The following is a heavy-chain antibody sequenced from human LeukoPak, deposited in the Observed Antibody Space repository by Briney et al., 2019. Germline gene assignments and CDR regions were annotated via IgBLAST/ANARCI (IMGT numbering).Heavy chain of an antibody. CDR2: IYYSGST. V-gene: IGHV4-59*01. CDR3: AREADTTMITLSSVD. J-gene: IGHJ4*02. Sequence: KPSETLSLTCTVSGGSISSYYWSWIRQPPGKGLEWIGYIYYSGSTNYNPPLKSRVTISVDTSKNQFSLKLSSVTAADTAVYYCAREADTTMITLSSVDWGQGTLVTVSS. CDR1: GGSISSYY. D-gene: IGHD5-18*01.